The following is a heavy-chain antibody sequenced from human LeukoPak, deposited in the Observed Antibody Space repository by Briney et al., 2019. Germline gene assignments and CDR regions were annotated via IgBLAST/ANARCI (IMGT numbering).Heavy chain of an antibody. D-gene: IGHD3-10*01. J-gene: IGHJ6*03. CDR2: ISWNSGSI. CDR1: GFTFDDYA. V-gene: IGHV3-9*01. Sequence: PGRSLRLSCAASGFTFDDYAMHWVRHAPGKGLEWVSGISWNSGSIGYVDSVKGRFTISRDNAENSLYLQMNSLRAEDTAVYYCARIMVRGVISYYYHIDVWDKGTTVTVSS. CDR3: ARIMVRGVISYYYHIDV.